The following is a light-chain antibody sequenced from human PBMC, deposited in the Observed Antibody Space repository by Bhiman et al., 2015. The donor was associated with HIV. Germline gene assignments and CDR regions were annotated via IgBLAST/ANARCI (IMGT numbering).Light chain of an antibody. CDR1: SSDVGDYNY. J-gene: IGLJ1*01. Sequence: QSASVSGSPGQSITISCTGTSSDVGDYNYVSWCQQHPGKAPKLMIYDVSNRPSGVSNRFSGSKSGNTASLTISGLQTEDEADYYCSSYTSSSTYVFGSGTKVTVL. CDR3: SSYTSSSTYV. V-gene: IGLV2-14*03. CDR2: DVS.